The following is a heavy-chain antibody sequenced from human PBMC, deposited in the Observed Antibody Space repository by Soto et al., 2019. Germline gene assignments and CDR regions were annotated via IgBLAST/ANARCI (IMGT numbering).Heavy chain of an antibody. J-gene: IGHJ5*02. CDR3: ARGRPQITMVRGVILWFDP. CDR1: GGSISSGDYY. V-gene: IGHV4-30-4*01. CDR2: IYYSGST. Sequence: SETLSLTFTVSGGSISSGDYYWSWIRQPPGKGLEWIGYIYYSGSTYYNPSLKSRVTISVDTSKNQFSLKLSSVTAADTAVYYCARGRPQITMVRGVILWFDPWGQGTLVTVSS. D-gene: IGHD3-10*01.